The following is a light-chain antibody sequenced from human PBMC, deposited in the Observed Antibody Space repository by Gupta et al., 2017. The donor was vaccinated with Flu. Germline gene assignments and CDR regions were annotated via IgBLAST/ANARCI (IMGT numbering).Light chain of an antibody. CDR2: DVS. J-gene: IGKJ1*01. CDR1: QTVVDY. CDR3: QQGHSSSWT. Sequence: DIQLTQSPSSLSASVGDRVTITCRASQTVVDYLNWFQHKPGTAPQLLICDVSRLHTGVSPRFSGSASGTDFTLTITVLQPEDSAIYYCQQGHSSSWTFGQGTTLEI. V-gene: IGKV1-39*01.